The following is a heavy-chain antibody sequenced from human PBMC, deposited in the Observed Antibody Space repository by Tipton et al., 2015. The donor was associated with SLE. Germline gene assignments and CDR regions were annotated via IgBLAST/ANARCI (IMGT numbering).Heavy chain of an antibody. CDR2: IRYDGSNK. V-gene: IGHV3-30*02. D-gene: IGHD3-22*01. Sequence: SLRLSCAASGFTFSSYGMHWVRQAPGKGLEWVAFIRYDGSNKYYADSVKGRFTISRDNSKNTLYLQMNSLRAEDTAVYYCAKDRYYYDTPSGFDYWGQGTLVTVSS. CDR1: GFTFSSYG. J-gene: IGHJ4*02. CDR3: AKDRYYYDTPSGFDY.